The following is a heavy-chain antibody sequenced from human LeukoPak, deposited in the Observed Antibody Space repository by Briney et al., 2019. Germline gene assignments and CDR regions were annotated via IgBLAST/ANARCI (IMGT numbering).Heavy chain of an antibody. Sequence: GGSQRLSCAASGFTFSSYAMSWVRQPPGKGLEWVSAISGSGGSTYYADSVKGRFTISRDNSKNTLYLQMNSLRAEDTAVYYCAKGGAARGIYYYYYMDVWGKGTTVSVPS. J-gene: IGHJ6*03. CDR1: GFTFSSYA. CDR3: AKGGAARGIYYYYYMDV. CDR2: ISGSGGST. D-gene: IGHD6-6*01. V-gene: IGHV3-23*01.